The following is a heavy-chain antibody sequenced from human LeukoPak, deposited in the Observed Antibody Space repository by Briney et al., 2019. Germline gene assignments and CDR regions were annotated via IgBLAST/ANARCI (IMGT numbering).Heavy chain of an antibody. CDR3: ARRPDYYDSSGYYYA. Sequence: SETLSLTCTVSGGSISSSSYYWGWIRQPPGKGLEWIGSIYYSGSTYYNPSLKSRVTISVDTSKNQFSLKLNSVTAADTAVYYCARRPDYYDSSGYYYAWGQGTLVTVSS. J-gene: IGHJ5*02. CDR2: IYYSGST. CDR1: GGSISSSSYY. D-gene: IGHD3-22*01. V-gene: IGHV4-39*01.